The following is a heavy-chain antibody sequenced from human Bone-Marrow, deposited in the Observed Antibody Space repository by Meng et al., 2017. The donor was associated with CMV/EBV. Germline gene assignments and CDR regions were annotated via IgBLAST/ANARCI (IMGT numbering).Heavy chain of an antibody. V-gene: IGHV1-2*02. D-gene: IGHD4-11*01. CDR2: INPNSGGT. Sequence: ASVKVSCKASGYTFTGYYMHWVRQAPGQGLEWMGWINPNSGGTNYAQKLQGRVTMTTDTSTSTAYMELSRLRSDDMAVYYCARGLQPPIPGDIWGQGTMVTVS. CDR1: GYTFTGYY. CDR3: ARGLQPPIPGDI. J-gene: IGHJ3*02.